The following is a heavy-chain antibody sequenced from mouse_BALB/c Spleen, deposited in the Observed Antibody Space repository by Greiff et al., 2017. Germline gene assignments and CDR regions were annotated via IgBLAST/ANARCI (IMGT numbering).Heavy chain of an antibody. Sequence: VQRVESGPGLVQPSQSLSITCTVSGFSLTSYGVHWVRQSPGKGLEWLGVIWSGGSTDYNAAFISRLSISKDNSKSQVFFKMNSLQANDTAIYYCARKGDWFAYWGQGTLVTVSA. CDR1: GFSLTSYG. CDR2: IWSGGST. J-gene: IGHJ3*01. CDR3: ARKGDWFAY. V-gene: IGHV2-2*02.